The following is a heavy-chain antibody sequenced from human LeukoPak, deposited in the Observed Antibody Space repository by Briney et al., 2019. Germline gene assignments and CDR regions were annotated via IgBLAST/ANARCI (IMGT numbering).Heavy chain of an antibody. CDR1: GDSISTTSYY. CDR3: ARDPDGVGGAPFEH. V-gene: IGHV4-39*02. D-gene: IGHD3-10*01. Sequence: SETLSLTCTVSGDSISTTSYYWAWIRQSPGKGLEWIGSIYFRGTTHYNLSLKSRVSISIDTSKSQFSLKLSSVTAADTADYYCARDPDGVGGAPFEHWGQGILVTVSS. CDR2: IYFRGTT. J-gene: IGHJ4*02.